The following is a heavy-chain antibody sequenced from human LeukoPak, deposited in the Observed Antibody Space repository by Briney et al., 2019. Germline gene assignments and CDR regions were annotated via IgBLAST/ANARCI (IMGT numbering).Heavy chain of an antibody. D-gene: IGHD4-11*01. CDR2: ISSSSDAM. CDR1: GFTFSSYS. J-gene: IGHJ6*03. Sequence: GGSLRLSCAASGFTFSSYSMNWVRQAPGKGLEWVSYISSSSDAMYCADSVKGRFTISRDNSKNTLYLQMNSLRAEDTAVYYCAKDHHGDYSNYDLVPYYYYYMDVWGKGTTVTVSS. V-gene: IGHV3-48*01. CDR3: AKDHHGDYSNYDLVPYYYYYMDV.